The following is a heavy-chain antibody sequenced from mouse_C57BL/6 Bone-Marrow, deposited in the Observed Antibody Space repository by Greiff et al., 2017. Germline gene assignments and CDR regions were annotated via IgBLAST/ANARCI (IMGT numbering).Heavy chain of an antibody. D-gene: IGHD1-1*01. Sequence: VKLVESGAELVRPGASVTLSCKASGYTFTDYEMHWVKQTPVHGLEWIGAIDPETGGTAYNQKFKGKAILTADKSSSTAYMELRSLTSEDSAVYYCTRHYGRSWFAYWGQGTLVTVSA. CDR1: GYTFTDYE. CDR3: TRHYGRSWFAY. CDR2: IDPETGGT. V-gene: IGHV1-15*01. J-gene: IGHJ3*01.